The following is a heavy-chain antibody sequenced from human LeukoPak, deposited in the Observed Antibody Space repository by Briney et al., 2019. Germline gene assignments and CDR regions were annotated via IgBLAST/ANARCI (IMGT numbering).Heavy chain of an antibody. CDR3: TTKVIRGNSGDDYDD. D-gene: IGHD5-12*01. CDR1: GVTFRSYG. J-gene: IGHJ4*02. V-gene: IGHV3-30*03. Sequence: GGSLRLSCAASGVTFRSYGMHWVRQAPGKGLEWVALISSDGNDKLYGDSVRGRFTISRDDSKCTLYLQMNSLGAEDTAVYYCTTKVIRGNSGDDYDDWGQGTLVTVSS. CDR2: ISSDGNDK.